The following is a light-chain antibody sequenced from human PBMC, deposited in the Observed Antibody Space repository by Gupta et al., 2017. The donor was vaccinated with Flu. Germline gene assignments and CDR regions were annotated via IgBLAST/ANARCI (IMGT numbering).Light chain of an antibody. Sequence: DIQMTQSPSSLSASVGDRVTITCQASHDIRRFLNWYQQKPGKAPKLLNFDASNLDTGVPSRFSGSGFGTTFTFTISSLQPEDFATYYCQQHDDLPLTFGGGTKVEI. J-gene: IGKJ4*01. V-gene: IGKV1-33*01. CDR1: HDIRRF. CDR3: QQHDDLPLT. CDR2: DAS.